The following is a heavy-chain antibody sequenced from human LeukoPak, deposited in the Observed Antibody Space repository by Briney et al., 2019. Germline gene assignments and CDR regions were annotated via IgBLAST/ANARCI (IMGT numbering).Heavy chain of an antibody. CDR2: INHSGST. CDR3: ARAGRRYYYDSSGSKSYFDY. Sequence: SETLSLTCAVYGGSFSGYYWSWIRQPPGKGLEWIGEINHSGSTNYNPSLKSRVTISVDTSKNQFSLKLSSVTAADTAVYYCARAGRRYYYDSSGSKSYFDYWGQGTLVTVSS. D-gene: IGHD3-22*01. CDR1: GGSFSGYY. V-gene: IGHV4-34*01. J-gene: IGHJ4*02.